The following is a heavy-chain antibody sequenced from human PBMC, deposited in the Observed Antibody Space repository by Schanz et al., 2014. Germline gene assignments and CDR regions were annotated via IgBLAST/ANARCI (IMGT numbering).Heavy chain of an antibody. D-gene: IGHD6-13*01. CDR2: ISFDGRNT. CDR1: GITLSGYG. J-gene: IGHJ4*02. CDR3: AKEKEEVAADGSFFDY. Sequence: QVQLVESWGGVVQPGRSLRLSCAASGITLSGYGLHWVRQAPGKGLEWVGFISFDGRNTGYAHSVKGRFTISRDNSKNTVNLQMNSLRAEDTAVYYCAKEKEEVAADGSFFDYWGQGTLVNVSS. V-gene: IGHV3-30*18.